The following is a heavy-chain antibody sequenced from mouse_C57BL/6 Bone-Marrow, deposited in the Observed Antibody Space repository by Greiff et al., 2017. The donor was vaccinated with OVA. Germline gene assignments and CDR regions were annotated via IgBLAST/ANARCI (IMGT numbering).Heavy chain of an antibody. CDR1: GYTFTSYW. D-gene: IGHD1-1*01. V-gene: IGHV1-5*01. J-gene: IGHJ2*01. Sequence: VQLQQSGTVLARPGASVKMSCKTSGYTFTSYWMHWVKQRPGQGLEWIGAIYPGNSDTSYNQKFKGKAKLTAVTSASTAYMELSSLTTEDSAVYYCTVGTVVATDHFDYWGQGTTLTVSS. CDR2: IYPGNSDT. CDR3: TVGTVVATDHFDY.